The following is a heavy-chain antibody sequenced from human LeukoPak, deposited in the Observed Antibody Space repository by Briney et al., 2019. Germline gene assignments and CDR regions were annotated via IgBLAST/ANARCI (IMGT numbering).Heavy chain of an antibody. V-gene: IGHV4-59*01. Sequence: SETLSLTCTVSGGSISSYYWNWIRQPPGKGLEWMGNIYYSGSTNYNPSLKSRVTISVDTSRNQFSLNLSSVTAADTAVYYCARSSGSYWYWGQGTLVTVSS. CDR2: IYYSGST. CDR3: ARSSGSYWY. D-gene: IGHD1-26*01. J-gene: IGHJ4*02. CDR1: GGSISSYY.